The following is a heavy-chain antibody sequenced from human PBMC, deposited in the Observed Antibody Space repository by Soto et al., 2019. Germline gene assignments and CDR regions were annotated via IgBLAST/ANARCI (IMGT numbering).Heavy chain of an antibody. CDR2: ISYNGKYE. Sequence: QVHLVESGGGVVQPGRSLILSCAASGFTFSTYTMHWVRQAPGKGLEWVADISYNGKYEYYADSVKGRFTISRDNSKSTLYLQMNSLTPEDTAVYYCATTPGGAAYWGQGTLVTVSS. D-gene: IGHD2-15*01. CDR1: GFTFSTYT. CDR3: ATTPGGAAY. J-gene: IGHJ4*02. V-gene: IGHV3-30*04.